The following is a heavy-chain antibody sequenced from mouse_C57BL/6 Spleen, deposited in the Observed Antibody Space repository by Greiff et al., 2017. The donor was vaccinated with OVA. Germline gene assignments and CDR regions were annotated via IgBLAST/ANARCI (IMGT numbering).Heavy chain of an antibody. V-gene: IGHV5-17*01. CDR1: GFTFSDYG. CDR3: ARNDYDSWFAY. D-gene: IGHD2-4*01. J-gene: IGHJ3*01. Sequence: DVMLVESGGGLVKPGGSLKLSCAASGFTFSDYGMHWVRQAPEKGLEWVAYISSGSSTIYYADTVKGRFTISRDNAKNTLFLQMTSLRSEDTAMYYCARNDYDSWFAYWGQGTLVTVSA. CDR2: ISSGSSTI.